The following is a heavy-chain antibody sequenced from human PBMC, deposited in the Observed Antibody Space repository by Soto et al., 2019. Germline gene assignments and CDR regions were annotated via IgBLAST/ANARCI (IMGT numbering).Heavy chain of an antibody. D-gene: IGHD2-2*01. Sequence: SETLSLTCSVCGGSISSYHWSWIRQPPGKGLENSGFIYYSGSTDYNPSLKGRVTISVDTSKNQFSLKLNSVTAEDTAVYYCARGRSASCYIYYDYWTQGTLVTVSS. CDR2: IYYSGST. J-gene: IGHJ4*01. V-gene: IGHV4-59*01. CDR3: ARGRSASCYIYYDY. CDR1: GGSISSYH.